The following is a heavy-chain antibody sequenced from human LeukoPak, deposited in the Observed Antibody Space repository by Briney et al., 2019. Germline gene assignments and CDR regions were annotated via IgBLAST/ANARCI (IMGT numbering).Heavy chain of an antibody. CDR3: ARARGSSWFYAFDI. D-gene: IGHD6-13*01. V-gene: IGHV3-20*01. CDR2: INWNGGSV. J-gene: IGHJ3*02. CDR1: GFSVDDYG. Sequence: GGSLRLSCAASGFSVDDYGLSWVRKPPGKGLGGVFGINWNGGSVDYADSVKGRFTISRDNAKNSLYLQMNSLRAEDTALYHCARARGSSWFYAFDIWGQGTMVTVSS.